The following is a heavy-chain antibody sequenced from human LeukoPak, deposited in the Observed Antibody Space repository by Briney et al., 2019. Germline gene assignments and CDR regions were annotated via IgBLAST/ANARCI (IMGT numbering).Heavy chain of an antibody. CDR2: IYHTGST. CDR3: ARHPPQYCSGTSCYDY. J-gene: IGHJ4*02. V-gene: IGHV4-38-2*01. Sequence: SETLSLTCAVSGYSISSGYYWGWVRQPPGKGLEWIGTIYHTGSTHYNPSLKSRVTISVDTSKNQFSLKMSSVTAADTAVYYCARHPPQYCSGTSCYDYWGQGTLVTVSS. CDR1: GYSISSGYY. D-gene: IGHD2-2*01.